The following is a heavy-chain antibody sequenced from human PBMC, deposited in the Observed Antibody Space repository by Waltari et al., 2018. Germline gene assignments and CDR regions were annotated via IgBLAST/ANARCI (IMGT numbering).Heavy chain of an antibody. J-gene: IGHJ4*02. CDR3: AKVSRRWELLLIDFDY. D-gene: IGHD1-26*01. CDR2: ISWDGGST. V-gene: IGHV3-43*01. CDR1: GFTFDDYT. Sequence: EVQLVESGGVVVQPGGSLRLSCAASGFTFDDYTMHWVRQAPGKGLEWVSLISWDGGSTYYADSVKGRFTISRDNSKNSLYLQMNSLRTEDTALYYCAKVSRRWELLLIDFDYWGQGTLVTVSS.